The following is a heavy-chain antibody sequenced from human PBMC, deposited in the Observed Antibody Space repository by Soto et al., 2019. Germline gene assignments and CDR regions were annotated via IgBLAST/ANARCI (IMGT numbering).Heavy chain of an antibody. J-gene: IGHJ3*02. V-gene: IGHV1-69*13. CDR1: GGTFSSYA. CDR3: ARETAVLGTTLGAFDI. CDR2: IIPIFGTA. Sequence: ASVKVSCKASGGTFSSYAISWVRQAPGQGLEWMGGIIPIFGTANYAQKFQGRVTITADESTSTAYMELSSLRSEDTAVYYCARETAVLGTTLGAFDIWGQGTMVTVSS. D-gene: IGHD3-3*02.